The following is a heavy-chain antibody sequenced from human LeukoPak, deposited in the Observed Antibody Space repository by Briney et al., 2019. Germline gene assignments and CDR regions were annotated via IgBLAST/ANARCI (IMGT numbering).Heavy chain of an antibody. Sequence: PGRSLRLSCAASGFTFSSYAMHWVRQAPGKGLEWVAVISCDGSNKYYADSVKGRFTISRDNSKNTLYLQMNSLRAEDTAVYYCARDHVIAAAGTFDYWGQGTLVTVSS. CDR2: ISCDGSNK. D-gene: IGHD6-13*01. CDR3: ARDHVIAAAGTFDY. J-gene: IGHJ4*02. V-gene: IGHV3-30-3*01. CDR1: GFTFSSYA.